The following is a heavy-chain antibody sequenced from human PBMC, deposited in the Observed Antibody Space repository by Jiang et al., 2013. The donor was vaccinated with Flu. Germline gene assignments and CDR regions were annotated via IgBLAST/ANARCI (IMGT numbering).Heavy chain of an antibody. CDR1: GYIFTTYW. Sequence: GAEVKKPGESLKISCKVSGYIFTTYWIGWVRQMPGKGAEWMGFVYPGDSDTRYSPSFQGQFTFSVDKSINTAYLQRSSLEASDTAIYYCARLLKPSGLDCWGQGTLVTVSS. V-gene: IGHV5-51*01. CDR3: ARLLKPSGLDC. D-gene: IGHD6-25*01. J-gene: IGHJ4*02. CDR2: VYPGDSDT.